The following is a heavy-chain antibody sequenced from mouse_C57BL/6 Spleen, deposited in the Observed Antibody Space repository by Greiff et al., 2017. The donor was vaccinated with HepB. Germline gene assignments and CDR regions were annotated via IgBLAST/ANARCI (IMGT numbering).Heavy chain of an antibody. CDR1: GYSITSGYY. J-gene: IGHJ1*03. CDR3: AREDGSTNWYFDV. V-gene: IGHV3-6*01. D-gene: IGHD1-1*01. CDR2: ISYDGSN. Sequence: EVQLVESGPGLVKPSQSLSLTCSVTGYSITSGYYWNWIRQFPGNKLEWMGYISYDGSNNYNPSLKNRISITRDTSKNQFFLKLNSVTTEDTATYYCAREDGSTNWYFDVWGTGTTVTVSS.